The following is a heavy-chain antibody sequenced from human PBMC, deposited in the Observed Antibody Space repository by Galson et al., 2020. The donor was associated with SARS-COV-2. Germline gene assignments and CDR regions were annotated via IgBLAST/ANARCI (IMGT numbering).Heavy chain of an antibody. CDR2: IYYSGST. J-gene: IGHJ3*01. Sequence: ASETLSLTCTVSGGSISSYYWCWIRQPPGKGLEWIGYIYYSGSTNYNPSLKSRVTISVDTSKNQFSLKLSSVTAADTAVYYCASTGYSSSWYEDMAFDLWGQGTMVTVSS. CDR1: GGSISSYY. D-gene: IGHD6-13*01. CDR3: ASTGYSSSWYEDMAFDL. V-gene: IGHV4-59*01.